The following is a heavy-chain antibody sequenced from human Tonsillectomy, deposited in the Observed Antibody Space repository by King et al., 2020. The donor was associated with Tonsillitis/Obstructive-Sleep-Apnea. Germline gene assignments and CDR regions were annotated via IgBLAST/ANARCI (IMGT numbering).Heavy chain of an antibody. D-gene: IGHD2-2*01. J-gene: IGHJ4*02. V-gene: IGHV3-66*01. CDR1: GFSVSTNY. CDR2: IYSDGGGGDT. CDR3: ATSPISPSRPFDY. Sequence: VHLVESGGGLVQPGGSLRLSCAASGFSVSTNYMSWVRQAPGKGLEWVSTIYSDGGGGDTFYADSVTDRFTISRDSSRNTLYLETTGLRPADTAVFYCATSPISPSRPFDYWGQGTLVTVSS.